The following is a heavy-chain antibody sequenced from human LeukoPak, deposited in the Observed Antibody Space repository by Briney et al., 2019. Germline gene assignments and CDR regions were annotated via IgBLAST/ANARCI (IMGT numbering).Heavy chain of an antibody. V-gene: IGHV3-20*04. CDR1: GFTFDDYG. J-gene: IGHJ4*02. CDR2: INWNGDTT. D-gene: IGHD6-13*01. CDR3: ARDEQLVFDY. Sequence: GGSLRLSCAASGFTFDDYGMSWVRHAPGKGLEWLSYINWNGDTTTYADSVKGRFTISRDNTNNSLYLQMNSLRAEDTAFYFCARDEQLVFDYWGQGTLVTVSS.